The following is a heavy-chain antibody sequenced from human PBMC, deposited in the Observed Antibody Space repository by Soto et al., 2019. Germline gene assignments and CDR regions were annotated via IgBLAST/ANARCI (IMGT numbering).Heavy chain of an antibody. CDR2: IYPGDSDT. D-gene: IGHD6-19*01. V-gene: IGHV5-51*01. CDR3: ARKPPYSSGGYYLDY. J-gene: IGHJ4*02. Sequence: PGESLKISCKGSGYSFTSYWIGWVRQMPGKGLEWMGIIYPGDSDTRYSPSFQGQVTISADKSVSTAYLQWSSLKASDTAIYYCARKPPYSSGGYYLDYWGQGTLVTVSS. CDR1: GYSFTSYW.